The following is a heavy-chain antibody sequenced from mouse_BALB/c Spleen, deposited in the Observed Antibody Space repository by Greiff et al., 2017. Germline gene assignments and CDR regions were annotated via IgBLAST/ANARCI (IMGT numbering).Heavy chain of an antibody. CDR2: ISSGGSYT. D-gene: IGHD1-1*01. CDR1: GFTFSSYA. J-gene: IGHJ4*01. Sequence: EVHLVESGGGLVKPGGSLKLSCAASGFTFSSYAMSWVRQSPEKRLEWVAEISSGGSYTYYPDTVTGRFTISRDNAKNTLYLEMSSLRSEDTAMYYCARVTPVDYYAMDYWGQGTSVTVSS. V-gene: IGHV5-9-4*01. CDR3: ARVTPVDYYAMDY.